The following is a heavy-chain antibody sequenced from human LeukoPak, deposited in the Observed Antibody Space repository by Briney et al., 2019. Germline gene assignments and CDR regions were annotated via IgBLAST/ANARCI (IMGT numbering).Heavy chain of an antibody. CDR2: ISHDGSQR. CDR3: ALRGFSYDVDY. D-gene: IGHD5-18*01. J-gene: IGHJ4*02. Sequence: GGSLRLSCAASGLTFSRFGMHWVRQAPGKGLDWVALISHDGSQRYYTDSVRGRFTISRDNSKNTLYLQMDSLRAEDTAVYYCALRGFSYDVDYWGQGSLVTVSS. V-gene: IGHV3-30*03. CDR1: GLTFSRFG.